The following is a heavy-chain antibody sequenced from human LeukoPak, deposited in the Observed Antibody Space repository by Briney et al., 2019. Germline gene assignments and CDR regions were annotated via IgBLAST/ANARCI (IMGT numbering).Heavy chain of an antibody. CDR3: ARGGRYAYFLDY. Sequence: SGGSLRLSCAASGFIFSDYWMHWVRQGPGKGLVWVSRIKGDGSSTSYAESVKGRFTISRDNAKNTVYVHMNSLRDEDTAVYYCARGGRYAYFLDYWGQGTLVTVSS. V-gene: IGHV3-74*01. CDR2: IKGDGSST. D-gene: IGHD3-16*01. CDR1: GFIFSDYW. J-gene: IGHJ4*02.